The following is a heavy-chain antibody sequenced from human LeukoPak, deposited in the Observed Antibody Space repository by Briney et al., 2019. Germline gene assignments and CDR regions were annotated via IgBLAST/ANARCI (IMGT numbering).Heavy chain of an antibody. CDR2: IYYSGST. CDR1: GGSISSYY. Sequence: SETLSLTCTVSGGSISSYYWSWIRQPPGKGLEWIGYIYYSGSTYYNPSLKSRVTISVDTSKNQFSLKLSSVTAADTAVYYCARDTSADYMDVWGKGTTVTVSS. D-gene: IGHD6-19*01. J-gene: IGHJ6*03. V-gene: IGHV4-59*12. CDR3: ARDTSADYMDV.